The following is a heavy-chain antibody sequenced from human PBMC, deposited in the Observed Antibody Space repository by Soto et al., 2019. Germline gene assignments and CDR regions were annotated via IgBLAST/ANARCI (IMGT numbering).Heavy chain of an antibody. CDR2: IYHSGST. CDR3: ASSPPGLRFGY. Sequence: SETLSLTCAVSSGSISSSNWWSWVRQPPGKGLEWIGEIYHSGSTNYNPSLKSRVTISVDKSKNQFSLKLSSVTAADTAVYYCASSPPGLRFGYWGQGTLVTVSS. CDR1: SGSISSSNW. J-gene: IGHJ4*02. D-gene: IGHD2-15*01. V-gene: IGHV4-4*02.